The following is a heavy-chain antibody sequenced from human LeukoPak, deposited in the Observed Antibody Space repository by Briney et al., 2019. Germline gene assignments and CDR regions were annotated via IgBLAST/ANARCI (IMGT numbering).Heavy chain of an antibody. J-gene: IGHJ5*02. Sequence: SETLSLTCTVSGYSISSGYYWGWIRQPPGKGLEWIGSIYHSGSTYYNPSLKSRVTISVDTSKNQFSLKLSSVTAADTAVYYCARGEQDLYCSSTSCYTGGNWFDPWGQGTLVTVSS. CDR3: ARGEQDLYCSSTSCYTGGNWFDP. D-gene: IGHD2-2*02. CDR1: GYSISSGYY. CDR2: IYHSGST. V-gene: IGHV4-38-2*02.